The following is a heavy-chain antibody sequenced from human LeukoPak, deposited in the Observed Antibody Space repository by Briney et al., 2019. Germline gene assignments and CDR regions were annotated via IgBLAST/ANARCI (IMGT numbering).Heavy chain of an antibody. CDR2: INFDGSRT. CDR1: GFTFSNYW. Sequence: GESLKISCAASGFTFSNYWMHWVRQAPGKGLVWVSRINFDGSRTTYADSVKGRFTFSRDNAKNMLYLQMNSLRAEDTAVYYCARETSTGFDYWGQGTLVTVSS. CDR3: ARETSTGFDY. V-gene: IGHV3-74*03. J-gene: IGHJ4*02. D-gene: IGHD4-11*01.